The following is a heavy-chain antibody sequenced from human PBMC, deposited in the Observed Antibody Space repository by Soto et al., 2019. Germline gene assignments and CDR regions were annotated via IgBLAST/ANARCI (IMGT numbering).Heavy chain of an antibody. CDR3: ARGVYSNYPTYYYYGMDV. J-gene: IGHJ6*02. V-gene: IGHV3-7*03. CDR2: IKQDGSEK. CDR1: GFTFSSYW. D-gene: IGHD4-4*01. Sequence: GGSLRLSCAASGFTFSSYWMSWVRQAPGNGLEWVANIKQDGSEKYYVDSVKGRFTISRDNAKNSLYLQMNSLRAEDTAVYYCARGVYSNYPTYYYYGMDVWGQGTTVTVSS.